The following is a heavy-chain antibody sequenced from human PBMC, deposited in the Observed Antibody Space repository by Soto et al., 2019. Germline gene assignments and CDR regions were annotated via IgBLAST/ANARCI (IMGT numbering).Heavy chain of an antibody. V-gene: IGHV3-49*03. D-gene: IGHD3-3*01. CDR1: GFTFGDYA. CDR3: TRVGQYYDFWRGKNYGMDV. CDR2: IRSKAYGGTT. J-gene: IGHJ6*02. Sequence: GGSLRLSCTASGFTFGDYAMSWFRQAPGKGLEWVGFIRSKAYGGTTEYAASVKGRFTISRDDSKSIAYLQMNSLKTEDTAVYYCTRVGQYYDFWRGKNYGMDVWGQGTTVTVSS.